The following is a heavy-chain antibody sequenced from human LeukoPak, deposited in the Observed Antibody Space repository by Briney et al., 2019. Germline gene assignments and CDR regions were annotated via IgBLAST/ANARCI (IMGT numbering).Heavy chain of an antibody. CDR3: AKDQRIQLWSYYFDY. D-gene: IGHD5-18*01. CDR2: ISSYGSTV. V-gene: IGHV3-48*01. J-gene: IGHJ4*02. Sequence: GGSLRLSCAASGFTFSSYSMNWVRQAPGKGLEWVSYISSYGSTVYYADSVKGRFTISRDNSKNTLYLQMNSLRAEDTAVYYCAKDQRIQLWSYYFDYWGQGTLVTVSS. CDR1: GFTFSSYS.